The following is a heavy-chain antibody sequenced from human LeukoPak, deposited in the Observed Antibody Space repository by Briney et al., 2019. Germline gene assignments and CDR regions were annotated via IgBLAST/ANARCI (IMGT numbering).Heavy chain of an antibody. CDR2: ISGSGGST. CDR3: AKERLPYSGLDY. V-gene: IGHV3-23*01. CDR1: GFTYSSYA. Sequence: GGSLRLSCAASGFTYSSYAMSWVRQAPGKGLEWVSTISGSGGSTYHADSVKGRFTISRDNSKNTLYLQMNSLRAEDTAVYYCAKERLPYSGLDYWGQGTLVTVSS. J-gene: IGHJ4*02. D-gene: IGHD5-12*01.